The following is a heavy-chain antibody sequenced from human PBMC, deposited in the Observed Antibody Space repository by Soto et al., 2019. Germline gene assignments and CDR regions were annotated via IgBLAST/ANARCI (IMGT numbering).Heavy chain of an antibody. CDR2: SRNKANNYTT. J-gene: IGHJ3*02. CDR3: ARGIAVAPGAFDI. Sequence: GGSLRLSCAAYGFPFSDHYMDWVRQAPGKGLEWVARSRNKANNYTTEYAAPVKSRVTISRDDSKNSLYLQMNRLKTEDTAVYYCARGIAVAPGAFDIWGQGT. D-gene: IGHD6-19*01. CDR1: GFPFSDHY. V-gene: IGHV3-72*01.